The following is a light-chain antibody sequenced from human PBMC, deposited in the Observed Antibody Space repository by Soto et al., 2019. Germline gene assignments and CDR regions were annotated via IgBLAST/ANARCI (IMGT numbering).Light chain of an antibody. CDR3: QQRRSWPIT. J-gene: IGKJ5*01. CDR2: DAS. Sequence: EIVLTQSPATLSLSPGERATLSCRASQSVDSYLAWYQQKPGQAPRLLNYDASNRATGIPARFSGSGSETGFTITISSLEPEDFAVYYCQQRRSWPITFGQGTRLEIK. CDR1: QSVDSY. V-gene: IGKV3-11*01.